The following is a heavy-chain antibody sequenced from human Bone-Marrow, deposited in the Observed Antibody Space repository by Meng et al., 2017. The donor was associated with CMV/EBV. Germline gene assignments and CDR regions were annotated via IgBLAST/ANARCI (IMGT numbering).Heavy chain of an antibody. CDR1: AGTFSSYA. J-gene: IGHJ6*02. Sequence: AAMVSCKASAGTFSSYAISWVRQAPGQGLEWMGGIIPILGIANYAQKFQGRVTITADKSTSTAYMELSSLRSEDTAVYYCAREGYYYESIGYYVTYYYYGMDVWGQGTTVTVSS. CDR2: IIPILGIA. CDR3: AREGYYYESIGYYVTYYYYGMDV. V-gene: IGHV1-69*04. D-gene: IGHD3-22*01.